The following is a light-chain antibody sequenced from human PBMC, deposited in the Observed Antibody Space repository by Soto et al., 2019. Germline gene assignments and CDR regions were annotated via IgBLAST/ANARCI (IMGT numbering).Light chain of an antibody. V-gene: IGLV2-11*01. Sequence: QSALTQPRSVSGSPGQSVALSCTGTSSNVGAYNYVSWYQQHPGKAPKLIIYEVSDRPSGVSNRFSGSKSGNTASLTISGLQAEDEADYYCSSFAGSRVLVLGGGTKLTVL. CDR1: SSNVGAYNY. CDR3: SSFAGSRVLV. CDR2: EVS. J-gene: IGLJ2*01.